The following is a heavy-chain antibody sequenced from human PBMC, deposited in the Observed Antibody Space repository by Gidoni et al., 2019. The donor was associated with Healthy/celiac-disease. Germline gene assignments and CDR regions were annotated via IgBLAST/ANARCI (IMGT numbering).Heavy chain of an antibody. Sequence: QVQLQESGPGLVKPSETLSLTCTVPGGSVRSGSYHWSWIRQPPGKGLEWIGYIYYSGSTNYNPSLKSRVTISVDTSKNQFSLKLSSVTAADTAVYYCARVQGEKWITLKGYYYMDVWGKGTTVTVSS. J-gene: IGHJ6*03. CDR3: ARVQGEKWITLKGYYYMDV. CDR1: GGSVRSGSYH. V-gene: IGHV4-61*01. CDR2: IYYSGST. D-gene: IGHD5-12*01.